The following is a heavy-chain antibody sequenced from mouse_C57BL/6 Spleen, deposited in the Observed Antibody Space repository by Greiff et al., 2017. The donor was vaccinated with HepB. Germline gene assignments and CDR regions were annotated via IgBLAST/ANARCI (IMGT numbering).Heavy chain of an antibody. Sequence: EVQLVESGGGLVQPGGSLSLSCAASGFTFTDYYMSWVRQPPGKALEWLGFIRNKANGYTTEYSASVKGRFTISRDNSQSILYLQMNALRAEDSATYYCARYGGYAPYAMDYWGQGTSVTVSS. CDR3: ARYGGYAPYAMDY. CDR2: IRNKANGYTT. J-gene: IGHJ4*01. D-gene: IGHD2-2*01. V-gene: IGHV7-3*01. CDR1: GFTFTDYY.